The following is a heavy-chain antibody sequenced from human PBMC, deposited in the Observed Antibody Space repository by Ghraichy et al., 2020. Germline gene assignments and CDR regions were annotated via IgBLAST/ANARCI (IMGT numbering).Heavy chain of an antibody. CDR3: ARDITMVRGSGMDV. Sequence: SVKVSCKASGYTFTSYDINWVRQATGQGLEWMGWMNPNSGNTGYAQKFQGRVTMTRNTSISTAYMELSSLRSEDTAVYYCARDITMVRGSGMDVWGQGTTVTVSS. CDR2: MNPNSGNT. V-gene: IGHV1-8*01. D-gene: IGHD3-10*01. J-gene: IGHJ6*02. CDR1: GYTFTSYD.